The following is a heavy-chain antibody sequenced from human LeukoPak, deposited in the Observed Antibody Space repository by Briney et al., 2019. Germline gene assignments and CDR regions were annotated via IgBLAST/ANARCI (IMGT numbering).Heavy chain of an antibody. CDR3: TRDSGYNAFDI. D-gene: IGHD5-12*01. J-gene: IGHJ3*02. CDR1: GFTFSTSW. V-gene: IGHV3-7*01. CDR2: IKEDGTAK. Sequence: GGSLRLSCAASGFTFSTSWMAWVRQAPGKGLEWVGNIKEDGTAKNYVVSVRGRFTISRDNAKNSLYLQMNSLRGEDTAVYYCTRDSGYNAFDIWGQGTMVTVSS.